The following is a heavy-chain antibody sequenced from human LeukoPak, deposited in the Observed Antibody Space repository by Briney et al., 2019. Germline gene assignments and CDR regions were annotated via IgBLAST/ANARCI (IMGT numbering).Heavy chain of an antibody. CDR3: AKVGSSSWSDFDY. CDR1: GFTFSSYA. V-gene: IGHV3-23*01. Sequence: GGSLRLSCAASGFTFSSYAMAWVRQAPGKGLQWVSGISGSGGSTYYADSVKGRFTISRDNSKNTLYLQMNSLRAEDTAVYYCAKVGSSSWSDFDYWGQGTLVTVSS. CDR2: ISGSGGST. J-gene: IGHJ4*02. D-gene: IGHD6-13*01.